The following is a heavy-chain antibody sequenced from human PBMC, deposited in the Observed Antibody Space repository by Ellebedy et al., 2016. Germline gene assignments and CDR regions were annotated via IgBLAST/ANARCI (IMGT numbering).Heavy chain of an antibody. V-gene: IGHV3-72*01. J-gene: IGHJ4*02. CDR1: GFIFIDHY. Sequence: GGSLRLXCAASGFIFIDHYLDWVRQAPGKGLEWVGRSIKKPDFHTTEYAASVKGRFIISIDDSKNSLYLQMNGLKTEDTAVYYCARVQYGDSLDWGQGTLVTVSS. CDR3: ARVQYGDSLD. CDR2: SIKKPDFHTT. D-gene: IGHD4-17*01.